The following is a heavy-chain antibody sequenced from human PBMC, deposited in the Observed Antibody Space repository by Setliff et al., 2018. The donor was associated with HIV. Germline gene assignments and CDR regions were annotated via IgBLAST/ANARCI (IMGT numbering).Heavy chain of an antibody. CDR2: IYSSGSA. J-gene: IGHJ4*01. V-gene: IGHV4-4*08. CDR3: ARSPGVDTNMAFDL. CDR1: GGSIINNF. D-gene: IGHD5-18*01. Sequence: SETLSLTCTVSGGSIINNFWGWIRLPPGKGLEWIGHIYSSGSAEYNPSLKSRVTMSVDASKSQVLLRLTSVTAADAAVYFCARSPGVDTNMAFDLWGQGSLVTVSS.